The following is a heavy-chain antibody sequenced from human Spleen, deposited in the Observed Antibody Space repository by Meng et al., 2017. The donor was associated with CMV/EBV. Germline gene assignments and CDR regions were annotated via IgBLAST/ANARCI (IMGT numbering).Heavy chain of an antibody. Sequence: SVKVSCKASAYTFTGYYMHWVRQAPGQGLEWMGWIIPILGIANYAQKFQGRVTITADKSTSTAYMELSSLRSEDTAVYYCASPVIAARRPTNYYDMDVWGQGTTVTVSS. CDR1: AYTFTGYY. CDR3: ASPVIAARRPTNYYDMDV. V-gene: IGHV1-69*10. D-gene: IGHD6-6*01. J-gene: IGHJ6*02. CDR2: IIPILGIA.